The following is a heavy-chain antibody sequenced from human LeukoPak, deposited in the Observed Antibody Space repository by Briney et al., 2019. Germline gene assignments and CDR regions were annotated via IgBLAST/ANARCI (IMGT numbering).Heavy chain of an antibody. CDR2: INPSGGST. D-gene: IGHD4-23*01. CDR3: ASGSHSLNFDY. CDR1: GGTFSSYA. Sequence: ASVKVSCKASGGTFSSYAISWVRQAPGQGLEWMGIINPSGGSTSYAQKFQGRVTMTRDTSTSTVYMELSSLRSEDTAVYYCASGSHSLNFDYWGQGTLVTVSS. J-gene: IGHJ4*02. V-gene: IGHV1-46*01.